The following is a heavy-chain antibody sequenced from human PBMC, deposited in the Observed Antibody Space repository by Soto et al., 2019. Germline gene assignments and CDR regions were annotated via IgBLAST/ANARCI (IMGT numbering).Heavy chain of an antibody. V-gene: IGHV1-2*04. CDR1: GYTFTGYY. Sequence: ASVKLSCKASGYTFTGYYMHWVRQAPGQGLEWMGWVNPNSGGTNYAQKFQGWVTMTRDTSISTAYMELSRLRSDDAAVYYCARQRQLRVSVYWGPGTLVTVSS. CDR3: ARQRQLRVSVY. D-gene: IGHD1-1*01. CDR2: VNPNSGGT. J-gene: IGHJ4*02.